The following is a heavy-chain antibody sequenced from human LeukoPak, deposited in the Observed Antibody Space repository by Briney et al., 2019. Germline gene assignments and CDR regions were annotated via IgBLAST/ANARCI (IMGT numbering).Heavy chain of an antibody. CDR3: ARGAYGGDNWHFDL. CDR2: FGTAGDR. Sequence: GRSLRLSCAASGFTFSSSGMHWVRQPPGKGLEWVAGFGTAGDRYYLASVKGRFTISREDARNVFYLQLNSLRAGDTAVYYCARGAYGGDNWHFDLWGRGTLVTVSS. V-gene: IGHV3-13*01. CDR1: GFTFSSSG. D-gene: IGHD2-21*01. J-gene: IGHJ2*01.